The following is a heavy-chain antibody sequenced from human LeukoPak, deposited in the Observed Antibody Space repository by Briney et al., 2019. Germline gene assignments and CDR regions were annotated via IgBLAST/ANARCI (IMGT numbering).Heavy chain of an antibody. J-gene: IGHJ5*02. V-gene: IGHV1-69*04. Sequence: SVKLSCKASGGTFSSYAISWVRQAPGQGLEWLGRIVPILGIANYAQKFPGRVTFTADKSTSTAYMDLSSLRSEDTAVSYFSRDSRCSGGDFRWFDPWGQGTLVTVSS. CDR2: IVPILGIA. CDR1: GGTFSSYA. D-gene: IGHD2-15*01. CDR3: SRDSRCSGGDFRWFDP.